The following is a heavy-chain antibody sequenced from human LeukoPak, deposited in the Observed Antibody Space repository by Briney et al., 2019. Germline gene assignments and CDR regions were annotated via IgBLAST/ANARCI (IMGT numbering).Heavy chain of an antibody. CDR2: INPNSGGT. CDR1: GYTFTGYY. J-gene: IGHJ5*02. CDR3: ASLSGSTYYDILTGSLRFDP. D-gene: IGHD3-9*01. Sequence: ASVKLSCEASGYTFTGYYMHWVRQAPGQGLEWMGWINPNSGGTNYAQKFQGRVTMTRDTSISTAYMELSRLRSDDTAVYYCASLSGSTYYDILTGSLRFDPWGQGTLVTVSS. V-gene: IGHV1-2*02.